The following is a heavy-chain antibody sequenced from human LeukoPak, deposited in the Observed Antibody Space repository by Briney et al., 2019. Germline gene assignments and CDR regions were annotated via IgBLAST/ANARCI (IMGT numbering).Heavy chain of an antibody. CDR1: GYTFTSYA. D-gene: IGHD2-15*01. CDR2: INAGNGNT. CDR3: ARDATYCSGSTCSYYGLDV. V-gene: IGHV1-3*01. Sequence: ASVEVSCKASGYTFTSYAMHWVRQAPGQRLEWMGWINAGNGNTKYSQKFQGRVTISRDTSASTAYMELSSLTSEDTAVYYCARDATYCSGSTCSYYGLDVWGQGTTVTVSS. J-gene: IGHJ6*02.